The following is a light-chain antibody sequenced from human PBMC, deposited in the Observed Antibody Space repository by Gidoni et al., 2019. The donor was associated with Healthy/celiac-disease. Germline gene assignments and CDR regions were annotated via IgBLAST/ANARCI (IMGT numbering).Light chain of an antibody. CDR1: QSISSY. CDR3: QQSYSTPLT. J-gene: IGKJ4*01. CDR2: AAS. Sequence: DIQMTKSPSSLSASVGDRVTITCRASQSISSYLNWYQQKPGNAPKLLIYAASSLQSGVPSRFSGSGSVTDFTLSISSLQPEDFATYYCQQSYSTPLTFGGGTKVEIK. V-gene: IGKV1-39*01.